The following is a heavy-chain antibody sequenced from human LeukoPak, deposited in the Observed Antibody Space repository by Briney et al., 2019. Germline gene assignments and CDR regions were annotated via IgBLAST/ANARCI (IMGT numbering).Heavy chain of an antibody. D-gene: IGHD2-2*03. J-gene: IGHJ6*03. V-gene: IGHV1-69*05. CDR1: GGTFSSYA. CDR3: ARGGVDIVVVPAAIPAEPDYYYYMDV. CDR2: IIPIFGTA. Sequence: SVKVSCKASGGTFSSYAISWVRQAPGQGLEWMGGIIPIFGTANYAQKFQGRVTITTDESTSTAYMELSSLRSEDTAVYYCARGGVDIVVVPAAIPAEPDYYYYMDVWGKGTTVTVSS.